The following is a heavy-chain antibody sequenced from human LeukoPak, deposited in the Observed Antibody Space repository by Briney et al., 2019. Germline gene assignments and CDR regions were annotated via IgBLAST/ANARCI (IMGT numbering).Heavy chain of an antibody. D-gene: IGHD3-3*01. CDR2: IIPIFGTA. Sequence: SVKVSCKASGGTFSSYAISWVRQAPGQGLEWMGGIIPIFGTANYAQKFQGRVTITTDESTSTAYMELSSLRSEDTAVYYCVRCGNDFWSGYYYYMDVWGKGTTVTVSS. CDR1: GGTFSSYA. V-gene: IGHV1-69*05. CDR3: VRCGNDFWSGYYYYMDV. J-gene: IGHJ6*03.